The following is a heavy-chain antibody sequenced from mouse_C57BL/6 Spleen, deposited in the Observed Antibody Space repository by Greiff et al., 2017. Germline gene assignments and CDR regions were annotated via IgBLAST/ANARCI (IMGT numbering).Heavy chain of an antibody. CDR1: GYTFTDYN. CDR3: ASTPLAGDFDY. CDR2: INPTNGGT. D-gene: IGHD6-1*01. J-gene: IGHJ2*01. V-gene: IGHV1-22*01. Sequence: VQLQQPGPELVKPGASVKMSCKASGYTFTDYNMHWVKQSHGKSLEWIGDINPTNGGTSYNQKFKGKATLTVNKSSSTAYMELRSLTSGVSAVYYGASTPLAGDFDYWGKGTTLTVSS.